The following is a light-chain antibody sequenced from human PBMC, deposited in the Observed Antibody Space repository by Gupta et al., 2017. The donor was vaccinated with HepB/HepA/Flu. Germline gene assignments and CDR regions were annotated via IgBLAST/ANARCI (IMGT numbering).Light chain of an antibody. CDR2: EGS. V-gene: IGLV2-23*01. CDR1: SSDLGSYNL. J-gene: IGLJ1*01. Sequence: QSALTQPASVSGSPGQSITISCTGTSSDLGSYNLVSWYQQHPGKAPKLMIYEGSRRPSGVSNRFSGSKTGNTASLTISGLQAEDEADYYCCSYAGSKVFGTGTKVTVL. CDR3: CSYAGSKV.